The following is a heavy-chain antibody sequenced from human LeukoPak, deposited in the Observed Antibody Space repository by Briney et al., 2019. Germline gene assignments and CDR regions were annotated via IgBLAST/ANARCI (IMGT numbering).Heavy chain of an antibody. V-gene: IGHV4-30-4*01. Sequence: SQTLSLTCTVSGGSINSDNYYWSWIRQPPGKGLEWIGYIFYTGSTYNNPSLKSRVTISGDMSKSQFSLKLSSVTAADTAVYYCARAEETTKRSVWWLPSGYSYGRLEAGFDPWGQGTLVTVSS. J-gene: IGHJ5*02. CDR1: GGSINSDNYY. CDR3: ARAEETTKRSVWWLPSGYSYGRLEAGFDP. CDR2: IFYTGST. D-gene: IGHD5-18*01.